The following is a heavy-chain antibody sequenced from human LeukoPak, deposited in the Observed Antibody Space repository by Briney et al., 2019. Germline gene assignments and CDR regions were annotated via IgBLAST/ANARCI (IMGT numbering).Heavy chain of an antibody. D-gene: IGHD1-26*01. CDR2: IYPGDSDT. V-gene: IGHV5-51*01. CDR3: ARSIVGALYYFDY. Sequence: GESLKISCKGSAYSFNNYWIAWVRQMPGKGLEWMGIIYPGDSDTRYSPSFQGQVTISADKSISTAYLQWSSLKASDTAMYYCARSIVGALYYFDYWGQGTLVTVSS. J-gene: IGHJ4*01. CDR1: AYSFNNYW.